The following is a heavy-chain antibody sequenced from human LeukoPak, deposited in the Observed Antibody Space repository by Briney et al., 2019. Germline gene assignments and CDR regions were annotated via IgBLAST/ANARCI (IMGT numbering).Heavy chain of an antibody. CDR2: IIPILGIA. V-gene: IGHV1-69*04. D-gene: IGHD3-22*01. CDR1: GGTFSSYA. J-gene: IGHJ6*02. CDR3: ARDQGSGARWEIYFYTYGMDV. Sequence: ASVKVSCKASGGTFSSYAISWVRQAPGQGLEWMGRIIPILGIANYAQKFQGRATITADKSTSTAYMELSSLRSEDTAIYYCARDQGSGARWEIYFYTYGMDVWGQGTTVTVSS.